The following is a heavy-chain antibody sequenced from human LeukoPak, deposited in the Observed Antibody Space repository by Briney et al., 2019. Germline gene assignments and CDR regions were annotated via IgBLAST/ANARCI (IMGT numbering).Heavy chain of an antibody. CDR1: GFTISSYA. D-gene: IGHD1-26*01. V-gene: IGHV3-30-3*01. Sequence: GRSLRLSCAASGFTISSYAMYWVRQAPGKGLEWVAVISYDGSNKYYGDSVKGRFTISRDNSKNTLYLQMNSLRAEDTAVYYCARDERPLIVGATYVFDYWGQGTLVTVSS. J-gene: IGHJ4*02. CDR2: ISYDGSNK. CDR3: ARDERPLIVGATYVFDY.